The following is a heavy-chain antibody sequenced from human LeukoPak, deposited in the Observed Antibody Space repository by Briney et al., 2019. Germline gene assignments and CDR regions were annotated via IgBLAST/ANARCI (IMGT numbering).Heavy chain of an antibody. V-gene: IGHV3-9*01. D-gene: IGHD6-6*01. J-gene: IGHJ6*02. CDR2: ISWNSGSI. CDR1: GFTFDDYA. CDR3: AKAAELGHYYYGMDV. Sequence: PGGSLRLSCAASGFTFDDYAMHWVRQAPGKGLEWVSGISWNSGSIGYADSVKGLFTISRDNAKNSLYLQMNSLRAEDTALYYCAKAAELGHYYYGMDVWGQGTTVTVSS.